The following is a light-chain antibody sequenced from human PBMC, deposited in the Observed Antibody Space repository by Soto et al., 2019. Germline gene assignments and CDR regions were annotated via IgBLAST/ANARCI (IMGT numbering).Light chain of an antibody. V-gene: IGLV2-8*01. CDR1: SSDIGGYNF. J-gene: IGLJ2*01. CDR2: DVT. CDR3: ASYGGVNNLL. Sequence: QSALAQPPSASGSPGQSVTISCTGTSSDIGGYNFVSWYQQHPGKAPKLMIYDVTKRPSGVPDRFSGSKSGNTASLTVSGIQAEDEADYYCASYGGVNNLLFGGGTKLTVL.